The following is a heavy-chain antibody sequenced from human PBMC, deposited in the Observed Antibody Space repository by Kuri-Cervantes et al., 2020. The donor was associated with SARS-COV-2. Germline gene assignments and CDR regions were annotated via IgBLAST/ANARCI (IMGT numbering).Heavy chain of an antibody. CDR2: LDHSGRA. CDR1: GGSFRNFY. D-gene: IGHD3-3*02. J-gene: IGHJ3*01. V-gene: IGHV4-34*01. Sequence: SQTLSLTCAVYGGSFRNFYWSWIRQPPGKGLEWIGELDHSGRANYNPSLKSRVTISVDRSRNQFSLKLTSVTAADTAVYYCARASTSIYGVLIALFSSNAFDVWGQRTMVTVSS. CDR3: ARASTSIYGVLIALFSSNAFDV.